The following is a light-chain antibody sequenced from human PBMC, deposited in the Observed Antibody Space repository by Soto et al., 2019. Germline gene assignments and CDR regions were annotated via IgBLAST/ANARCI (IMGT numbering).Light chain of an antibody. CDR3: QVWDTTNPVI. V-gene: IGLV3-21*02. J-gene: IGLJ2*01. CDR2: DDG. CDR1: NIEIKS. Sequence: SYELTQPHSVSVAQGQTARITCGGTNIEIKSVHWYQQKQGQAPVLVVYDDGDRTTGIPERFSGSKSGNTATLTTSRVEAGDEADYYCQVWDTTNPVIFGGGTKLTVL.